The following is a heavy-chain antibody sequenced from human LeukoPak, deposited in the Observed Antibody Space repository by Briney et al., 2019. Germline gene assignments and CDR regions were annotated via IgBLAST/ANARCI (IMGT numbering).Heavy chain of an antibody. Sequence: GASVKVSCKASGYTFTSYGISWVRQAPGQGLEWMGWISAYNGNTNYAQKLQGRVTMTTDTSTSTAYMELRSLRSDDTAVYYCARDPWKLAYCGGDCSERYNWFDPWGQGTLVTVSS. CDR1: GYTFTSYG. CDR2: ISAYNGNT. J-gene: IGHJ5*02. CDR3: ARDPWKLAYCGGDCSERYNWFDP. D-gene: IGHD2-21*02. V-gene: IGHV1-18*01.